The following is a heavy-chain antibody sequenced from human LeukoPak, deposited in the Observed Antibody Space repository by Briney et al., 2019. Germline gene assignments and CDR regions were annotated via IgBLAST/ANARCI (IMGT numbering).Heavy chain of an antibody. CDR3: ARASDYDFWSGPLYGMDV. V-gene: IGHV3-30-3*01. CDR1: GLTFSSYA. D-gene: IGHD3-3*01. CDR2: ISYDGSNK. J-gene: IGHJ6*02. Sequence: GGSLRLSCAASGLTFSSYAMHWVRQAPGKGLEWVAVISYDGSNKYYADSVKGRFTISRDNSKNTLYLQMNSLRAEDTAVYYCARASDYDFWSGPLYGMDVWGQGTTVTVSS.